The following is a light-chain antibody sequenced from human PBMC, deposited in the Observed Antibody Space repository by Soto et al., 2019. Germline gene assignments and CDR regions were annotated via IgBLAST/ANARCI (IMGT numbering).Light chain of an antibody. CDR2: KDL. CDR3: LTWDDSLRGWV. V-gene: IGLV1-47*01. CDR1: NSNIGNRP. J-gene: IGLJ3*02. Sequence: QPVLTQPPSASGTPGQRVTISCSGGNSNIGNRPVHWFQQLPGTAPKLLIYKDLQRPSGVPDRFSGSKSGTSASLAISGLRSDDEADYYCLTWDDSLRGWVFGGGTKPTVL.